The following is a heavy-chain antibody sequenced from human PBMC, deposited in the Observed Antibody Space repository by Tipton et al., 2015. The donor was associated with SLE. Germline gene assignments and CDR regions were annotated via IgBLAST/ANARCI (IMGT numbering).Heavy chain of an antibody. V-gene: IGHV1-18*04. CDR2: ISGYNGDT. CDR1: GYTFTNYW. Sequence: QLVQSGPEVKKPGESLKISCKTSGYTFTNYWIGWVRQAPGQGLEWMGWISGYNGDTHYAQKLQGRVTMTTDTSTTTAYMELRSLRSDDTAVYYCARERQLGLWGQGTLVTVSS. J-gene: IGHJ5*02. CDR3: ARERQLGL. D-gene: IGHD6-13*01.